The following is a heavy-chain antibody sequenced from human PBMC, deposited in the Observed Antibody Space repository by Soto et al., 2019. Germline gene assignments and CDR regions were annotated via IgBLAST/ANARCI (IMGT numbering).Heavy chain of an antibody. J-gene: IGHJ6*02. CDR3: AFSDNLPPTSSYYYYGMDV. CDR1: GYTFTSYD. V-gene: IGHV1-8*01. Sequence: ASVKVSCKASGYTFTSYDIIWVRQATGQGLEWMGWMNPNSGNTGYAQKFQGRVTMTRNTSISTAYMELSSLRSEDTAVYSCAFSDNLPPTSSYYYYGMDVWGQGTTVTVSS. D-gene: IGHD4-17*01. CDR2: MNPNSGNT.